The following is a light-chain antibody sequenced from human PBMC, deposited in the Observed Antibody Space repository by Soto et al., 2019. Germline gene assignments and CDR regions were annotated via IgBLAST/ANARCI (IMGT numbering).Light chain of an antibody. CDR3: QQYYGCPPA. CDR2: DAS. CDR1: QSISSW. V-gene: IGKV1-5*01. J-gene: IGKJ5*01. Sequence: IQRTLFPSPLSASDGDRVTITCRASQSISSWLAWYQQKPGKAPKLLIYDASSLESGVPSRFSGSGSGTDFTLTIICLQAEDFVTYYCQQYYGCPPAFGQGTRLEI.